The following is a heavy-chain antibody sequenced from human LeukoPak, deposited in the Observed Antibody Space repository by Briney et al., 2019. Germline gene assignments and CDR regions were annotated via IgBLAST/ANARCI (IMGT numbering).Heavy chain of an antibody. CDR1: GYTFTGYY. J-gene: IGHJ3*02. V-gene: IGHV1-2*02. CDR3: ARGPSLRYFDWLPPNDAFDI. Sequence: GASVKVSCKASGYTFTGYYMHWVRQAPGQGLEWMGWINPNSGGTNYAQKFQGRVTMTTDTSTSTAYMELRSLRSDDTAVYYCARGPSLRYFDWLPPNDAFDIWGQGTMVTVSS. CDR2: INPNSGGT. D-gene: IGHD3-9*01.